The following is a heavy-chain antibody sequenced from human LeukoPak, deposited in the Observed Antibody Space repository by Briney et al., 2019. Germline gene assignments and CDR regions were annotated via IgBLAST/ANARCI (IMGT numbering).Heavy chain of an antibody. CDR2: VYYSGGT. Sequence: SETLSLTCTVSGGSINSYYWSWIRQPPGKGLEWIGQVYYSGGTNYNPSLKSRVSISVDTPKNQLSLKLNSVTAADTAVYYCAREWDYGGKGGWFDPWGQGTLVTVSS. D-gene: IGHD4-23*01. V-gene: IGHV4-59*12. CDR1: GGSINSYY. CDR3: AREWDYGGKGGWFDP. J-gene: IGHJ5*02.